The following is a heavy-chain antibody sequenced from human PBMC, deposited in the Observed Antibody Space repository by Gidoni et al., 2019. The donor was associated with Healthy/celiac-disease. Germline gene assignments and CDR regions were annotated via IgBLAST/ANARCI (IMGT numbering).Heavy chain of an antibody. D-gene: IGHD3-22*01. V-gene: IGHV3-23*01. CDR3: AKDDLILLGMYYYDSSGSDDLGY. J-gene: IGHJ4*02. CDR2: IRCSGGST. Sequence: EVQLLESGGGLVQPGGTLRVSCAASGFTFSSYAMPWVRQAPGKGLEWVSAIRCSGGSTYYADSVKGRFAISRDHSKNTLYLHMNSLRAEDTAVYYCAKDDLILLGMYYYDSSGSDDLGYWGQGTLVTVSS. CDR1: GFTFSSYA.